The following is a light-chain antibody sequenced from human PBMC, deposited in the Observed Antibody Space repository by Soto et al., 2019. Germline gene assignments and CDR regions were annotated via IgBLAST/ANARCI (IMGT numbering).Light chain of an antibody. Sequence: IQRSHSPSSLSASVVYRVTITCRASQSISSYLNWYQQKPGKAPRLLIYDASILESGVPSRFSGSGSGTEFTLTISSLQPDDFATYYCQQYNSYRTFGQGT. V-gene: IGKV1-5*01. CDR1: QSISSY. CDR2: DAS. J-gene: IGKJ1*01. CDR3: QQYNSYRT.